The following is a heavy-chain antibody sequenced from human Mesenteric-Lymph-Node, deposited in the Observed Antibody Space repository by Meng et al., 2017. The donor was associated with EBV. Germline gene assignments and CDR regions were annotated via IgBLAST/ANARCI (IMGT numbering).Heavy chain of an antibody. Sequence: QVQQVQSGAEVKKAGASVRLSCKASGYTFTGYYWHWVRQAPGQGLEWMGWINPNSGATNYAQKFQGWVTMTRDTSISTAYMELSSLKSDDAAVYYCVVLPGSLVAFRGQGTLVTVS. J-gene: IGHJ4*02. V-gene: IGHV1-2*04. CDR2: INPNSGAT. D-gene: IGHD2-15*01. CDR1: GYTFTGYY. CDR3: VVLPGSLVAF.